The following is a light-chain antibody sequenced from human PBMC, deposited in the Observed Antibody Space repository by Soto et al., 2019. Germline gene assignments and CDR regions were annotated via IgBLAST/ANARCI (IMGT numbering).Light chain of an antibody. CDR1: SSDVGSYNF. Sequence: QLVLTQPASVSGSPGQSITISCTRTSSDVGSYNFVSWYQQHPGKVPKVMIYEVSKRPSGVSDRFSGSKSGNTASLTISGLQAEDKADYYCCADAGRSTYVFGTGTKLTVL. V-gene: IGLV2-23*02. J-gene: IGLJ1*01. CDR2: EVS. CDR3: CADAGRSTYV.